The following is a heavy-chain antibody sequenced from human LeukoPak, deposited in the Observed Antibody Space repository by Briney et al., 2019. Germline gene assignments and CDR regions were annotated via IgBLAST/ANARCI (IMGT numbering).Heavy chain of an antibody. CDR1: GDSIRSYY. V-gene: IGHV4-59*01. CDR2: IYYSGST. D-gene: IGHD3-3*01. CDR3: AGQYYDFWSGPL. Sequence: ASETLSLTCTVSGDSIRSYYWSWIRQPPGKGLEWIGYIYYSGSTNYNPSLKSRVTISVDTSKNQFSLKLSSVTAADTAVYYCAGQYYDFWSGPLWGQGTLVTVSS. J-gene: IGHJ4*02.